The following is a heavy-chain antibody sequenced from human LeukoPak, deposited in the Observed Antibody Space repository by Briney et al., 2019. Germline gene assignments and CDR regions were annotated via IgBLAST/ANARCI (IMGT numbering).Heavy chain of an antibody. CDR1: RFTVSSNY. D-gene: IGHD4-17*01. CDR3: ARGEDYGDYHDY. Sequence: GGSLRLSCAVSRFTVSSNYMTWVRQAAGKGLEWVSVIYSGGSTYYADSVKGRFTISRDNSKNTLYLQMNSLRAEDTAVYYCARGEDYGDYHDYWGQGTLVTVSS. V-gene: IGHV3-66*01. CDR2: IYSGGST. J-gene: IGHJ4*02.